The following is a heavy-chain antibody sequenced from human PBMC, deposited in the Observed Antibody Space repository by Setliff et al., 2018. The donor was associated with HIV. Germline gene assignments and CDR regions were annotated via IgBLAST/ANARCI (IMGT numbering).Heavy chain of an antibody. V-gene: IGHV4-39*01. CDR2: IYYSGGT. Sequence: SETLSLTCTVSGGSISSGGYFWGWIRQPPGKGLEWIGNIYYSGGTDYHPSLKSRVTISVDTSKNQFSLKLGSVTAADTAVYFCARRFEQWLAFDYWGQGTLVTVSS. CDR1: GGSISSGGYF. CDR3: ARRFEQWLAFDY. J-gene: IGHJ4*02. D-gene: IGHD6-19*01.